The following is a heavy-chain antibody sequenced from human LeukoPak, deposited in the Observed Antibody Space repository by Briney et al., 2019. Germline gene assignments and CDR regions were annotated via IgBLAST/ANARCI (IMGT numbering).Heavy chain of an antibody. CDR1: GYTFTSYG. Sequence: ASVKVSCKASGYTFTSYGISRVRQAPGQGLEWMGWISAYNGNTNYAQKLQGRVTMTTDTSTSTAYMELRSLRSDDTAVYYCARDSDNWNDFDYWGQGTLVTVSS. CDR2: ISAYNGNT. V-gene: IGHV1-18*04. CDR3: ARDSDNWNDFDY. D-gene: IGHD1-1*01. J-gene: IGHJ4*02.